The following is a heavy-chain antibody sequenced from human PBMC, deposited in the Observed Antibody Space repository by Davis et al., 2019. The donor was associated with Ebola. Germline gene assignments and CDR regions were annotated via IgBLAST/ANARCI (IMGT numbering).Heavy chain of an antibody. CDR2: ISYDGSNK. CDR3: AKDLGEQLWADLLYYYYGMDV. J-gene: IGHJ6*02. D-gene: IGHD5-18*01. V-gene: IGHV3-30*04. CDR1: GFTFSSYA. Sequence: GESLKISCAASGFTFSSYAMHWVRQAPGKGLEWVAVISYDGSNKYYADSVKGRFTISRDNSKNTLYLQMNSLRAEDTAVYYCAKDLGEQLWADLLYYYYGMDVWGQGTTVTVSS.